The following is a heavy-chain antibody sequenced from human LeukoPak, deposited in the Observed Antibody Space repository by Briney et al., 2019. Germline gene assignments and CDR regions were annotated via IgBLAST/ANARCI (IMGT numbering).Heavy chain of an antibody. Sequence: ASETLSLTCTVSGGSISGFFWSWIRQPPGKGLEWIGYVHSSGSTKYNPSLKSRLIISVDMSKNQFSLKLRSVSVADTAVYYCARLAPGNYDILTGDPKVVFDYWGQGALVTVSS. CDR1: GGSISGFF. J-gene: IGHJ4*02. CDR2: VHSSGST. CDR3: ARLAPGNYDILTGDPKVVFDY. V-gene: IGHV4-59*01. D-gene: IGHD3-9*01.